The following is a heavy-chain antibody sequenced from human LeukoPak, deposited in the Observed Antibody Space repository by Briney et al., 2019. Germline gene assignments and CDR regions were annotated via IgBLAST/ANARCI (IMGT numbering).Heavy chain of an antibody. CDR1: GGSISRGSYH. J-gene: IGHJ4*02. Sequence: SETLSLTCTVSGGSISRGSYHWSWIRQPAGKGLEWIGRIYTTGSTNYNPSLKSRVTISLDMSKNQFSLKLDSVTAADTAVYYCAREGAGGYWGQGTLVIVSS. CDR3: AREGAGGY. V-gene: IGHV4-61*02. D-gene: IGHD1-26*01. CDR2: IYTTGST.